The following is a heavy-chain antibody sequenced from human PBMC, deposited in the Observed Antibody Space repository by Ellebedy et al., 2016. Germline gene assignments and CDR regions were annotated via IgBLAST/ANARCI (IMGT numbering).Heavy chain of an antibody. CDR1: GFTFSSYS. CDR3: ARPHRIYAFDI. CDR2: ISSSSSYI. Sequence: GESLKISXAASGFTFSSYSMNWVRQAPGKGLEWVSSISSSSSYIYYADSVKGRFTISRDNAKNSLYLQMNSLRAEDTAVYYCARPHRIYAFDIWGQGTMVTVSS. V-gene: IGHV3-21*01. J-gene: IGHJ3*02. D-gene: IGHD2-15*01.